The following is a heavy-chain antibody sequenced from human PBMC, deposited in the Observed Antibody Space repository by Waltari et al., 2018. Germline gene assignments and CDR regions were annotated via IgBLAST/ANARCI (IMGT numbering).Heavy chain of an antibody. CDR2: IYYSGST. CDR1: GGSISSYY. D-gene: IGHD3-22*01. J-gene: IGHJ4*02. Sequence: QVQLQESGPGLVKPSETLSLTCTVSGGSISSYYWSWIRQPPGKGLEWIGYIYYSGSTNYNPSLKSRVTISADTSKNQFSLKLSSVTAADTAVYYCARVVMGYVDYWGQGTLVTVSS. V-gene: IGHV4-59*01. CDR3: ARVVMGYVDY.